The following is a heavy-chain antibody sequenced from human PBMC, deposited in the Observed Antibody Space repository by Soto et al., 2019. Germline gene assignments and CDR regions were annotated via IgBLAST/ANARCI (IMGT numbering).Heavy chain of an antibody. D-gene: IGHD5-12*01. Sequence: EVQLVESGGGLVKPGGSLRLSCAASGFTFSSYSMNWVRQAPGKGLEWVSSISSSSSYIYYADSVKGRFTISRDNAKKSLYRQMNSLRAEYTAVYYCAIVAGYSGYDYTDYWGHGTLVTVSS. CDR1: GFTFSSYS. J-gene: IGHJ4*01. V-gene: IGHV3-21*01. CDR2: ISSSSSYI. CDR3: AIVAGYSGYDYTDY.